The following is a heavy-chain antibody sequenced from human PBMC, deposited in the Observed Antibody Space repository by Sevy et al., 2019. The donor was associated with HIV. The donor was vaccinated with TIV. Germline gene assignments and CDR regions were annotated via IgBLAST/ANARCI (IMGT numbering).Heavy chain of an antibody. CDR1: GYSFTRYW. Sequence: GESLKNSCKGSGYSFTRYWIAWVRQMPGKGLEWMGIIYPDDSETRYSPSFQGQVTISADKSISTAYLQWSSLRASDSAMYYCARLICTSGICYFDYRGQGNLVTVSS. J-gene: IGHJ4*02. CDR2: IYPDDSET. D-gene: IGHD2-8*01. CDR3: ARLICTSGICYFDY. V-gene: IGHV5-51*01.